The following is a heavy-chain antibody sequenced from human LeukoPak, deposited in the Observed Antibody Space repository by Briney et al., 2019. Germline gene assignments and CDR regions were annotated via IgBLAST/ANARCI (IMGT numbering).Heavy chain of an antibody. CDR2: IYYSGST. Sequence: SETLSLTCTVSGGSISSSSYYWGWIRQPPGKGLEWIGSIYYSGSTYYNPSLKSRVTISVDTSKNQFSLKLSSVTAADTAVYYCARLRGYSSSWSTGYYFDYWGQGTLVTVSS. V-gene: IGHV4-39*01. D-gene: IGHD6-13*01. CDR1: GGSISSSSYY. CDR3: ARLRGYSSSWSTGYYFDY. J-gene: IGHJ4*02.